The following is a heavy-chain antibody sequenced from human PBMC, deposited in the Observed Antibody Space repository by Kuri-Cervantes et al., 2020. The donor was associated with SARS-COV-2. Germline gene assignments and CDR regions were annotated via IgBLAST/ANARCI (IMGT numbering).Heavy chain of an antibody. Sequence: ASVKVSCKASGYTFTSYGISWVRQAPGQGLEWMGWISAYNGNTNYAQKLQGRVTMTTDTSTSTAYMELRSLRSDDTAVYYCARVLQWLVEDAFDIWGQGTMVTVSS. CDR3: ARVLQWLVEDAFDI. D-gene: IGHD6-19*01. CDR2: ISAYNGNT. CDR1: GYTFTSYG. J-gene: IGHJ3*02. V-gene: IGHV1-18*04.